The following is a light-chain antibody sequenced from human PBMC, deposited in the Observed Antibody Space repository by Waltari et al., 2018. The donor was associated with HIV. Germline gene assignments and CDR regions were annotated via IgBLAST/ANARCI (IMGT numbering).Light chain of an antibody. V-gene: IGLV1-36*01. CDR2: YDE. CDR1: SSNIGKNA. CDR3: AAWDDTLNGWV. J-gene: IGLJ3*02. Sequence: QSVLTQPPSVSAAPRQRVSISCSGSSSNIGKNAVNWYQEIPGTAPRLLIYYDELVPSVVSDRFSGSKSGTSASLASSGLQSEDEADYYCAAWDDTLNGWVCGGGTKLTVL.